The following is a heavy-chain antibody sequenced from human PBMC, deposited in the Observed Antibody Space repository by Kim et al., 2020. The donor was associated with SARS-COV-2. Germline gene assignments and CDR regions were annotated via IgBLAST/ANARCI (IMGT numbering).Heavy chain of an antibody. CDR1: GGSISSGSYY. CDR3: ARDPPLLGYCSGGSCSEGDC. J-gene: IGHJ4*02. D-gene: IGHD2-15*01. Sequence: SETLSLTCTVSGGSISSGSYYWSWIRQPAGKGLEWIGRIYTSGSTNYNPSLKSRVTISVDTSKNQFSLKLSSVTAADTAVYYCARDPPLLGYCSGGSCSEGDCWGQGTLVTVSS. CDR2: IYTSGST. V-gene: IGHV4-61*02.